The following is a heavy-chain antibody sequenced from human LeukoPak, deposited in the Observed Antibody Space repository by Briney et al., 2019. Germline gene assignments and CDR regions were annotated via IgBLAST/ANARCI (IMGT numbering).Heavy chain of an antibody. CDR2: ISSGSTI. Sequence: GGSLRLSCAASGFTFSDYYTSWIRQAPGKGLEWVSYISSGSTIYYADSVKGRFTISRDNAKNTLYLQMNSLRAEDTAVYYCARGGGYSYGSFDYWGQGTLVTVSS. CDR3: ARGGGYSYGSFDY. V-gene: IGHV3-69-1*01. J-gene: IGHJ4*02. CDR1: GFTFSDYY. D-gene: IGHD5-18*01.